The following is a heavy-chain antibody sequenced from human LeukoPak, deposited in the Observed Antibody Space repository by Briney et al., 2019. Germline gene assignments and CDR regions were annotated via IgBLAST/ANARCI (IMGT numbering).Heavy chain of an antibody. Sequence: PSETLSLTCTVYGGSFSGYCWSWIRQPPGKGLEWVGEINHSGSTNYNPSLKSRVTISVDTSKNQFSLKLSSVTAADTAVYYCARTIPAGVYCSSSSCEINWFDPWGQGTLVTVSS. D-gene: IGHD2-2*01. CDR2: INHSGST. V-gene: IGHV4-34*01. CDR3: ARTIPAGVYCSSSSCEINWFDP. J-gene: IGHJ5*02. CDR1: GGSFSGYC.